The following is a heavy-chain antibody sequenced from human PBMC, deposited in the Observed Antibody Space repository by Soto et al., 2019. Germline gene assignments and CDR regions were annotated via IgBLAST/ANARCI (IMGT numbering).Heavy chain of an antibody. D-gene: IGHD1-7*01. CDR1: GFSFSSDS. CDR2: ISSSGSFM. V-gene: IGHV3-21*01. J-gene: IGHJ5*01. CDR3: ARDPPTGTTLDWVDS. Sequence: EVQLVESGGGLVKPGGSLRLSCAASGFSFSSDSMGWVRQAPGKGLEWVSSISSSGSFMNYADSVKGRFTISRDNAKNSLYLQMSGPKDEDTAVYYCARDPPTGTTLDWVDSWGQGTLVTVSS.